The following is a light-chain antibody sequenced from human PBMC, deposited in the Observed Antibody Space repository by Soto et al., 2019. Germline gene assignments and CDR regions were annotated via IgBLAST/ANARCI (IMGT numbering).Light chain of an antibody. CDR2: EGT. CDR3: CSYTSNTVV. J-gene: IGLJ2*01. CDR1: NSDVGIYNL. Sequence: QSVLTQPASVSGSPGQSITVSCTGINSDVGIYNLVSWYQHHPGKAPKLVIYEGTKRPSGVSSRFSGSKSGNTASLTISGLQAEDEGDYYCCSYTSNTVVFGGGTKLT. V-gene: IGLV2-23*01.